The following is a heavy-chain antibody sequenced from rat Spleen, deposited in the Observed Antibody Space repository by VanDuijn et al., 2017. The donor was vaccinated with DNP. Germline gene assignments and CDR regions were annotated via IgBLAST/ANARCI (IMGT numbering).Heavy chain of an antibody. V-gene: IGHV3-3*01. J-gene: IGHJ2*01. CDR2: INHAGSP. D-gene: IGHD3-8*01. CDR3: AQYY. Sequence: EVQLQESGPGLVEPSQSLSLTCSVTGYSITTNHKWTWIRKFPGNELEWMGYINHAGSPYYNPSLKSRFSITRDTSKNQFFLQVNSVRNEDTATYYCAQYYWGQGVMVTVSS. CDR1: GYSITTNHK.